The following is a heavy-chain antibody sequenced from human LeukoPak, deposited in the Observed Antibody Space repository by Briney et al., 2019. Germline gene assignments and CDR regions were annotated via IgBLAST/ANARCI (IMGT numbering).Heavy chain of an antibody. D-gene: IGHD2-15*01. CDR2: INPSGGST. Sequence: ASVKVSCKASGYTFTSYYMHWVRQAPGQGLEWMGIINPSGGSTSYAQKFQGRVTMTRDMSTSTVYMELSSLRSEDTAVYYCARCDHFEVAARRDWYFALWGRGTLVTVSS. CDR1: GYTFTSYY. J-gene: IGHJ2*01. CDR3: ARCDHFEVAARRDWYFAL. V-gene: IGHV1-46*01.